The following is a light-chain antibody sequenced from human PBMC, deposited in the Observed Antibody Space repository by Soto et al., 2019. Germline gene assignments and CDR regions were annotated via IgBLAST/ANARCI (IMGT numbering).Light chain of an antibody. Sequence: DLQMTQSPSTLSASVGDRVTITCRASQSIRTWLAWYQQKPGKAPRLLMHQASSLKSGVPSRFSGSGSETEFTLTITSLQPDDTATYFCQQYSTYLWTFGQGTKVDIK. J-gene: IGKJ1*01. V-gene: IGKV1-5*03. CDR2: QAS. CDR3: QQYSTYLWT. CDR1: QSIRTW.